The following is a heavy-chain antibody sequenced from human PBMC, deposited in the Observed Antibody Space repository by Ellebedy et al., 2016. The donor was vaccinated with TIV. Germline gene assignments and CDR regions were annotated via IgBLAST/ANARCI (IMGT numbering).Heavy chain of an antibody. V-gene: IGHV4-4*07. CDR2: IYTSGST. Sequence: MPSETLSLTCTVSGDSISSYYWNWIRQPAGKGLEWIGRIYTSGSTNYNPSLKSRVAMSVDTSKNQISLKLTSVTAADTAVYYCARLAPLYNILPTIPNYNYHAMDVWGQGATVTVSS. CDR1: GDSISSYY. D-gene: IGHD5-12*01. J-gene: IGHJ6*02. CDR3: ARLAPLYNILPTIPNYNYHAMDV.